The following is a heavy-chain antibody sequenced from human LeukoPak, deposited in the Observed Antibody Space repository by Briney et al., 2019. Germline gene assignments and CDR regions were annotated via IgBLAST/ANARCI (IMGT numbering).Heavy chain of an antibody. V-gene: IGHV4-61*08. Sequence: PSETLSLTCTVSGDSVSSGGYYWSWIRQPPGKGLEWIAYIHYSGTTNLDPSFKNRVTISVDTSKNQFSLKLSSVTAADTAVYYCASSLIDTNYYGSGSWLDYWGQGIVVTVSS. D-gene: IGHD3-10*01. CDR2: IHYSGTT. CDR1: GDSVSSGGYY. CDR3: ASSLIDTNYYGSGSWLDY. J-gene: IGHJ4*02.